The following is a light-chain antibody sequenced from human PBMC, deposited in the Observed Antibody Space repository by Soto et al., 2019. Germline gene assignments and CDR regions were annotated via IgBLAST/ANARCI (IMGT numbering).Light chain of an antibody. Sequence: EIVLTQSPVTLSLSPGEGATLSCRASQTVSSSSLAWYQQKPGQVPSLLIYGASSRTTDIPDRFSGSGSGTDFTLTISRLEPEDFAVYYCQQYVTSPITFCQGTRLEIK. CDR2: GAS. CDR3: QQYVTSPIT. J-gene: IGKJ5*01. CDR1: QTVSSSS. V-gene: IGKV3-20*01.